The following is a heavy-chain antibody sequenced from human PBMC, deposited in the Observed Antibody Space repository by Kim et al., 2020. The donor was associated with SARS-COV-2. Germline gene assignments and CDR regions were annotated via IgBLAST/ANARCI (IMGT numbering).Heavy chain of an antibody. J-gene: IGHJ4*02. D-gene: IGHD6-6*01. CDR1: GGTFSNYL. Sequence: SVKVSCKASGGTFSNYLINWVRQAPGQGLEWMGGIIPVFATANYAQKFQGRVTITADESTSTAYMELSSLRSQDTAVYYCARITGGYSSSSALDYWGQGTLVTVSS. CDR3: ARITGGYSSSSALDY. CDR2: IIPVFATA. V-gene: IGHV1-69*13.